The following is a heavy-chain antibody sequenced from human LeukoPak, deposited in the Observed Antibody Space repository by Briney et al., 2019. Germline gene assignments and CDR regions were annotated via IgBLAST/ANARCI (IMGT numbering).Heavy chain of an antibody. J-gene: IGHJ4*02. Sequence: PGGSLRLSCAASGFTFSSYAMSWVRQAPGKGLEWVSVIYSGGSTYYADSVKGRFTISRDNSKNTLYLQMNSLRAEDTAVYYCARARRYNRETGLYGSGKYLDYWGQGTLVTVSS. CDR3: ARARRYNRETGLYGSGKYLDY. D-gene: IGHD3-10*01. CDR2: IYSGGST. V-gene: IGHV3-66*01. CDR1: GFTFSSYA.